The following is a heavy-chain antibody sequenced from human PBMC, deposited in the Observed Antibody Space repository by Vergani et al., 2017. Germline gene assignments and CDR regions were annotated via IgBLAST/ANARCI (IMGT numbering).Heavy chain of an antibody. J-gene: IGHJ6*03. CDR3: ASRRLGDYYYYYYMDV. CDR2: INAGNGNT. V-gene: IGHV1-3*01. CDR1: GKTFTNYA. Sequence: QVQLVQSGAEVKKPGASVKVSCKASGKTFTNYAMHWVRQAPGQRLEWMGWINAGNGNTKYSQKFQGRVTITRDTSASTSYMELSSLRSEDTAVYYCASRRLGDYYYYYYMDVWGKWTTVTVSS. D-gene: IGHD3-22*01.